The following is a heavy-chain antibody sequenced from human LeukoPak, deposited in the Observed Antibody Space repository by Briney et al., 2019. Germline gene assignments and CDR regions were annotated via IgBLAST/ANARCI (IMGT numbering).Heavy chain of an antibody. Sequence: PGGSLRLSCAPSGFTFSSYGMHGVRQAPGKGLEWVTFIPYDGSAEYYADSVKGRFTISRDNSKNTLYLQMNSLRAEDTAIYYCTSSGSYRYFDYWGQGTLVTVSS. CDR2: IPYDGSAE. V-gene: IGHV3-30*02. D-gene: IGHD3-10*01. CDR1: GFTFSSYG. CDR3: TSSGSYRYFDY. J-gene: IGHJ4*02.